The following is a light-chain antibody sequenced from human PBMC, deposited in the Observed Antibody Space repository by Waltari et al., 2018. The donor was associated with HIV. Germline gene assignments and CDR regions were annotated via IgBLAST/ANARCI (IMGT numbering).Light chain of an antibody. V-gene: IGKV4-1*01. CDR3: QQFSLSPPLT. J-gene: IGKJ4*01. Sequence: DIVMIPSPDSLAMSLGERATINCRSCQSLFIRTNNKNRLAWYQQKPGQPPKLLISWASTRESGVADRFSGSGSGTDFTLTINSMQAEDVAVYYCQQFSLSPPLTFGGGTKVEI. CDR2: WAS. CDR1: QSLFIRTNNKNR.